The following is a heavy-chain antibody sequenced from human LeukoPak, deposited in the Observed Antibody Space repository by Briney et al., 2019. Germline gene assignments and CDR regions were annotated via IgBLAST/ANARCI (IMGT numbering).Heavy chain of an antibody. CDR1: GYTFTSYG. CDR2: ISAYNGNT. CDR3: ARTGITIFGVVIRYYYYMDV. Sequence: ASVKVSCKASGYTFTSYGISWVRQAPGQGLEWMGWISAYNGNTNYAQKLQGRVTMTTDTSTSTAYMELRSLRSDDTAVYYCARTGITIFGVVIRYYYYMDVWGKGTTVTVSS. J-gene: IGHJ6*03. V-gene: IGHV1-18*01. D-gene: IGHD3-3*01.